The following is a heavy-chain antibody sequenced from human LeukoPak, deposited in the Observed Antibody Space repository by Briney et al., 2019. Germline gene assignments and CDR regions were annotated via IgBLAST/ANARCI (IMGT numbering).Heavy chain of an antibody. Sequence: PGGSLRLSCAASGFTFSSYSMNWVRQAPGKGLEWVSYISSSGSTIYYADSVKGRFTISRDNAKNSLYLQMNSLRAEDTAVYYCALVDTAIGHYWGQGTLVTVSS. D-gene: IGHD5-18*01. J-gene: IGHJ4*02. V-gene: IGHV3-48*04. CDR2: ISSSGSTI. CDR3: ALVDTAIGHY. CDR1: GFTFSSYS.